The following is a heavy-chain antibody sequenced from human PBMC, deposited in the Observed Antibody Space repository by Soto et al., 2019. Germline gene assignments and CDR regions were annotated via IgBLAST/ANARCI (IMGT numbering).Heavy chain of an antibody. CDR3: ARGAYYDSSGYRXFDL. CDR1: GFTFSTYT. V-gene: IGHV3-21*01. J-gene: IGHJ5*02. Sequence: GGSLRLSCAASGFTFSTYTMNWVRQAPGKGLEWVSSISSGSSYISYADSVKGRFTLSRDNAKSSLYLQMSSLRAEDTAVYYCARGAYYDSSGYRXFDLWGQGTLVTVSS. CDR2: ISSGSSYI. D-gene: IGHD3-22*01.